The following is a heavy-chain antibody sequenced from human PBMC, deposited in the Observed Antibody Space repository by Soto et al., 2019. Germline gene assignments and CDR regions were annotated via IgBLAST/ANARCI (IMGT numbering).Heavy chain of an antibody. CDR1: GGSISSGGYS. CDR2: IYDSGST. CDR3: ARATYDSSLNFDY. J-gene: IGHJ4*02. Sequence: QLQLQESGSGLVKPSQTLSLTCAVSGGSISSGGYSWSWIRQPPGKGLEWIGYIYDSGSTYYNPSLKSRVTISVDRSKNQFSLKLSSVTAADTDVYYFARATYDSSLNFDYWGQGTLVTVSS. V-gene: IGHV4-30-2*01. D-gene: IGHD3-22*01.